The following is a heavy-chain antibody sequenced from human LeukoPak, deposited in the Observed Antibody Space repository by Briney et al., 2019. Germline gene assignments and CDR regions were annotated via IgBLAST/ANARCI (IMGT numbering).Heavy chain of an antibody. CDR3: VKDTRREFQRNKYYYYYGMDV. CDR2: ISWKTGNI. V-gene: IGHV3-9*01. CDR1: GFTFDDYA. J-gene: IGHJ6*02. Sequence: GRSLRLSCAASGFTFDDYAMHWVRQAPGKGLEWVSGISWKTGNIAYADPVRGRFTISRDNAKNSLYLQMNSLRDEDTALYYCVKDTRREFQRNKYYYYYGMDVWGQGTTVTVSS. D-gene: IGHD3-10*01.